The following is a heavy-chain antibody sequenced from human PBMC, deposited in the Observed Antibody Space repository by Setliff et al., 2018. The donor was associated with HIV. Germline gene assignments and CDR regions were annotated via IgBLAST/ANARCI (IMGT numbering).Heavy chain of an antibody. V-gene: IGHV3-23*01. D-gene: IGHD3-22*01. CDR1: GFTFSSYA. CDR2: ISGSRDFA. CDR3: AKDLVYYDTSGDLDY. J-gene: IGHJ4*02. Sequence: GGSLRLSCADSGFTFSSYAMSWVRQAPGKGLEWVSSISGSRDFAYYADSVKGRFSISRDTSKNTLYLQMNSLRAEDTAVYYCAKDLVYYDTSGDLDYWGQGTLVTVSS.